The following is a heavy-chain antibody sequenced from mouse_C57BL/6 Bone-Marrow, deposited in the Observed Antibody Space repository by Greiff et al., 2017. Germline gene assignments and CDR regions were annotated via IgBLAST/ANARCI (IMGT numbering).Heavy chain of an antibody. CDR3: GTGVYYFDY. CDR2: IYPSDSET. CDR1: GYTFTSYW. Sequence: QVQLQQPGAELVRPGSSVKLSCKASGYTFTSYWMDWVKQRPGQGLEWIGNIYPSDSETHYNQKFKDKATLTVDKSSSTAYMQLSSLTSEDSAVYYCGTGVYYFDYWGQGTTLTVSS. V-gene: IGHV1-61*01. J-gene: IGHJ2*01. D-gene: IGHD4-1*01.